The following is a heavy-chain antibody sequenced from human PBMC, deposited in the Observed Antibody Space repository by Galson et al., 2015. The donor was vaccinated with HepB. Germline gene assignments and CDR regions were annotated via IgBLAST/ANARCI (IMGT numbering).Heavy chain of an antibody. V-gene: IGHV1-18*04. D-gene: IGHD6-6*01. CDR3: ARDRSHSLDF. Sequence: SVKVSCKASGYNFTDNGISWVRQAPGQGLEWLGWISANNGNTNFAQRLQGRVTMTRDTSTSTAYMELRRLRSDDTAVYYCARDRSHSLDFWGQGTLVTVSS. CDR2: ISANNGNT. CDR1: GYNFTDNG. J-gene: IGHJ4*02.